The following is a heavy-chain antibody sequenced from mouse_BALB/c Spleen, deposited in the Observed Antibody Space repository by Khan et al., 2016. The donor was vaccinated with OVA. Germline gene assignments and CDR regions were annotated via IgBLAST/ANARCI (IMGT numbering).Heavy chain of an antibody. CDR1: GYTFTTYW. Sequence: QVQLQQPGAELAKPGASVKMSCKASGYTFTTYWMHWVKQRPGQGLEWIGYINPTSGYTDYNEKFKDRATLSVDKSSSTAYMQLSSLTSEDSAVYYCTRDRIDYWGQGTTLTVSS. CDR2: INPTSGYT. J-gene: IGHJ2*01. V-gene: IGHV1-7*01. CDR3: TRDRIDY.